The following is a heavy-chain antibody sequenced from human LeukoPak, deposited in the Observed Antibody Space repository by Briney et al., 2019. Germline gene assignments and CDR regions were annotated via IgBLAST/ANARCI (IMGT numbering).Heavy chain of an antibody. V-gene: IGHV1-2*02. J-gene: IGHJ4*02. CDR2: INPNSGGT. D-gene: IGHD3-3*01. Sequence: GASVKVSRKASGYTFTGYYMHWVRQAPGQGLEWMGWINPNSGGTNYAQKFQGRVTMTRDTSISTAYMELSRLRSDDTAVYYCASSTYYDFWSGYYGFDYWGQGTLVTVSS. CDR3: ASSTYYDFWSGYYGFDY. CDR1: GYTFTGYY.